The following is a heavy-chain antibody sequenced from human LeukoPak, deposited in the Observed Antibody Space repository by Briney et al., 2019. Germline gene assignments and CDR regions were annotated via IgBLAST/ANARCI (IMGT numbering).Heavy chain of an antibody. J-gene: IGHJ5*02. D-gene: IGHD3-3*01. CDR2: IYHSGST. CDR3: XAITFWSGPFVFDP. V-gene: IGHV4-4*02. CDR1: GGSISSSNW. Sequence: PSGTLSLTCAVSGGSISSSNWWSWVRQPPGKGLEWIGEIYHSGSTNYNPSLKSRVTISVDKSKNQFSLKLSSVTAADTAVYYXXAITFWSGPFVFDPWGQGTLVTVSS.